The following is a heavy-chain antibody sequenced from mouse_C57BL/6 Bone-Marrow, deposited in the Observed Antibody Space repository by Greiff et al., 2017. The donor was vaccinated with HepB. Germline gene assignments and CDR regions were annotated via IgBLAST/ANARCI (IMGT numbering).Heavy chain of an antibody. CDR2: IYPGSGST. D-gene: IGHD1-1*01. V-gene: IGHV1-55*01. J-gene: IGHJ1*03. CDR1: GYTFTSYW. Sequence: QVQLQQSGAELVKPGASVKMSCKASGYTFTSYWITWVKQRPGQGLEWIGDIYPGSGSTNYNEKFKSKATLTVDTSSSTAYMQLSSLTSEDSAVYYCARGRITHFDVWGTGTTVTVSS. CDR3: ARGRITHFDV.